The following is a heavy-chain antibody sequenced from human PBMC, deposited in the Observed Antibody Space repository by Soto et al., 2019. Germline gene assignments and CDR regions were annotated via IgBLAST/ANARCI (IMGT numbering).Heavy chain of an antibody. V-gene: IGHV3-53*01. D-gene: IGHD5-18*01. Sequence: GGSLRLSCVVSGFSVSQNYMTWVRQAPGRGLEWVSVIYRAGNTYYADSVKGRFTISRDISSNTVYLQMNRLRAEDTAVYYCARGDGYNAAPFDSWGQGTLVTVSS. J-gene: IGHJ4*02. CDR3: ARGDGYNAAPFDS. CDR2: IYRAGNT. CDR1: GFSVSQNY.